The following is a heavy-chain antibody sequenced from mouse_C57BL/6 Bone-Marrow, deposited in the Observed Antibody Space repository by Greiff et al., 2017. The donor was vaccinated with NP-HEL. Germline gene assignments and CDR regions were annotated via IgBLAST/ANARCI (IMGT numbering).Heavy chain of an antibody. V-gene: IGHV14-4*01. D-gene: IGHD1-1*01. J-gene: IGHJ2*01. CDR2: IDPENGDT. CDR1: GFNIKDDY. CDR3: TTRVLRSLGGFDY. Sequence: VHVKQSGAELVRPGASVKLSCTASGFNIKDDYMHWVKQRPEQGLEWIGWIDPENGDTEYASKFQGKATITADTSSNTAYLQLSSLTSEDTAVYYCTTRVLRSLGGFDYWGQGTTLTVSS.